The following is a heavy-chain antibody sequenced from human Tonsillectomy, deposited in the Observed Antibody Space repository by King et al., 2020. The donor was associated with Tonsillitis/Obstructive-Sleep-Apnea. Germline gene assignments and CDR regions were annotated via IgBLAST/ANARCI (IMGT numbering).Heavy chain of an antibody. CDR3: ARGGGLGLGSHLRYFDF. CDR2: ISYDGTNK. D-gene: IGHD3-3*02. Sequence: VQLVESGGGVVQPGRSLRLSCAASGFTFSDYIMHWVRQAPGKGLEWVAIISYDGTNKYYTDSVKGRFTISRDNSKNTLYLQMNSLRAEDTAVYYCARGGGLGLGSHLRYFDFWGQGTLVTVSS. J-gene: IGHJ4*02. V-gene: IGHV3-30*04. CDR1: GFTFSDYI.